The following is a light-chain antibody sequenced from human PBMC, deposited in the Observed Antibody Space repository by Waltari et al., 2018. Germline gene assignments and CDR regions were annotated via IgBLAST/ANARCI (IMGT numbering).Light chain of an antibody. J-gene: IGKJ1*01. V-gene: IGKV3D-15*01. CDR1: PSVSTN. CDR2: GVS. Sequence: ETVLTQSPATLSVSPGERVTLSCRASPSVSTNLAWYQQKPGQAPRLLIYGVSTRATGIPGRFSGSGSGTEFTLTINTLQSEDFAVYYCHQYNNWWTFGQGTKVEIK. CDR3: HQYNNWWT.